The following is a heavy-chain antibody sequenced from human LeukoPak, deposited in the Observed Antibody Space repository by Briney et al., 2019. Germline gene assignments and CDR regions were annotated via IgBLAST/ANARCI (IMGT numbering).Heavy chain of an antibody. V-gene: IGHV4-39*07. CDR3: ARDLGIAARPDY. J-gene: IGHJ4*02. CDR2: IYHSGST. Sequence: PSETLSLTCAVSGGSISSNSYYWGWIRQPPGKGLEWIGTIYHSGSTYYNPSLKSRVTISVDTSKNQFSLKLSSVTAADTAVYYCARDLGIAARPDYWGQGTLVTVSS. D-gene: IGHD6-6*01. CDR1: GGSISSNSYY.